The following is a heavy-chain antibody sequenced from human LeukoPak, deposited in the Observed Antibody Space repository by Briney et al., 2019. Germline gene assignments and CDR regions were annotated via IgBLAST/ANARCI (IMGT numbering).Heavy chain of an antibody. CDR3: AREAAAGTSINWFDP. D-gene: IGHD6-13*01. CDR1: GYTFTSYY. J-gene: IGHJ5*02. CDR2: INPSGGST. Sequence: GASVKVSCKASGYTFTSYYMHWVRQAPGQGLEWMGIINPSGGSTSYAQKFQGRVTMTGDMSTSTVYMELSSLRSEDTAVYYCAREAAAGTSINWFDPWGQGTLVTVSS. V-gene: IGHV1-46*01.